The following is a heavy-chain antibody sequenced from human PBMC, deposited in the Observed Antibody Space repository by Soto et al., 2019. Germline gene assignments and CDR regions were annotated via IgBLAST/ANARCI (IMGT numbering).Heavy chain of an antibody. D-gene: IGHD6-25*01. V-gene: IGHV3-53*01. CDR1: VWCGSTNY. CDR2: HYSGGST. Sequence: WVSXRLSGSVAVWCGSTNYGILVGQAPGKGLEWVSVHYSGGSTYYADSVQGRFTISRDKSNKTLYLQMRRVRAEDTAAYFSARHRNPSGTVRANSQIDTWGPGTQVTVYS. J-gene: IGHJ5*02. CDR3: ARHRNPSGTVRANSQIDT.